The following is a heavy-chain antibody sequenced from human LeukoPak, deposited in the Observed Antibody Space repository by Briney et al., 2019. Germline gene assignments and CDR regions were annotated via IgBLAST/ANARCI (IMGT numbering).Heavy chain of an antibody. J-gene: IGHJ5*02. V-gene: IGHV4-31*03. CDR3: ARLSVAAVGRLNYFDP. Sequence: PSETLSLTCSVPGDSISSGGHYWSWIRRHPVMGLEWIGHIHSSGVTYYNPSLKSRTTISVDTSKNQFSLRMSSVTAADMALYYCARLSVAAVGRLNYFDPWGQGTLVTVSS. D-gene: IGHD6-13*01. CDR1: GDSISSGGHY. CDR2: IHSSGVT.